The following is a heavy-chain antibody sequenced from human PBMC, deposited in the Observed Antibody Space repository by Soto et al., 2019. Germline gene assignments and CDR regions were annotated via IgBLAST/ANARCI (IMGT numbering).Heavy chain of an antibody. D-gene: IGHD6-13*01. J-gene: IGHJ6*02. Sequence: QVQLVQSGAEVKKPGSSVKVSCKASGGTFSSYAISWVRQAPGQGLEWMGGIIPIFGTANYAQKCQGRVTITADESTSTAHMELGSMRSEDTAVYYCSRVWAADEPYQMDVWGQGTTVTVSS. CDR1: GGTFSSYA. CDR2: IIPIFGTA. V-gene: IGHV1-69*01. CDR3: SRVWAADEPYQMDV.